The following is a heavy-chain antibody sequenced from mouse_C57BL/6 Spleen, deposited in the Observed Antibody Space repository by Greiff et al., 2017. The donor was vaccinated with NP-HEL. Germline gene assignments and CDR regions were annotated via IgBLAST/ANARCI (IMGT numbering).Heavy chain of an antibody. Sequence: QVQLQQSGPELVKPGASVKISCKASGYAFSSSWMNWVKQRPGKGLEWIGRIYPGDGDTNYNGKFKGTATLTADKSSSTAYMQLSSLTSEDSAVYFCAREGYYYGSSDWFAYWGQGTLVTVSA. CDR3: AREGYYYGSSDWFAY. CDR2: IYPGDGDT. J-gene: IGHJ3*01. D-gene: IGHD1-1*01. V-gene: IGHV1-82*01. CDR1: GYAFSSSW.